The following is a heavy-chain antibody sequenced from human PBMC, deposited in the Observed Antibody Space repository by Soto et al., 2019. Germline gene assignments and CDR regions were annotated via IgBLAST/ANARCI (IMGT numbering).Heavy chain of an antibody. D-gene: IGHD5-18*01. CDR2: IIPIFGTA. CDR1: GGTFSSYA. V-gene: IGHV1-69*01. J-gene: IGHJ6*02. Sequence: QVQLVQSGAEVKKPGSSVKVSCKASGGTFSSYAISWVRQAPGQGLEWMGGIIPIFGTANYAQKFQGRVTITADESTSTAYMELSRLRSEDTAVYYCARPSLETAMNGGYYYYGMDVWGQGTTVTVSS. CDR3: ARPSLETAMNGGYYYYGMDV.